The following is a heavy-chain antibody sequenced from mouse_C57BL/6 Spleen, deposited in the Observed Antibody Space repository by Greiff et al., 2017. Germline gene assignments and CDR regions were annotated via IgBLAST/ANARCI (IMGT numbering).Heavy chain of an antibody. CDR3: ARSDGGFAY. Sequence: VQLQQPGAELVMPWASVKLSCKASGYTFTSYWMHWVKQRPGQGLEWIGEIDPSDSYTNYNQKFKGKSTLTVDKSSSTAYMQLSSLTSEDSAVYYCARSDGGFAYWGQGTLVTVSA. D-gene: IGHD2-3*01. J-gene: IGHJ3*01. CDR1: GYTFTSYW. V-gene: IGHV1-69*01. CDR2: IDPSDSYT.